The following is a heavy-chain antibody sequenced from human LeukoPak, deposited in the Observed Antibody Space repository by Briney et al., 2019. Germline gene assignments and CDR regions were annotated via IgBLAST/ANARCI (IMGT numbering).Heavy chain of an antibody. V-gene: IGHV4-4*02. D-gene: IGHD6-13*01. CDR1: GGSISSSNW. J-gene: IGHJ4*02. CDR2: IYHSGST. CDR3: ASLIAAAGYYFDY. Sequence: PSETLSLTCTVSGGSISSSNWWSWVRQPPGKGLEWIGEIYHSGSTNYNPSLKSRVTISVDKSKNQFSLKLSSVTAADTAVYYCASLIAAAGYYFDYWGQGTLVTVSS.